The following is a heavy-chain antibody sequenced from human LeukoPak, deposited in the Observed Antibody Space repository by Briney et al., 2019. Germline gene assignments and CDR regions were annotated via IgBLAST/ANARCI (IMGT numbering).Heavy chain of an antibody. CDR1: GGTFSSYA. J-gene: IGHJ4*02. V-gene: IGHV1-69*05. CDR3: ARAGYYYDSSGYFVDY. Sequence: GASVKVSCKASGGTFSSYAISWVRQAPGQGLEWMGGIIPIFGTANYAQKFQGRVTMTRNTSISTAYMELSSLRSEDTAVYYCARAGYYYDSSGYFVDYWGQGTLVTVSS. CDR2: IIPIFGTA. D-gene: IGHD3-22*01.